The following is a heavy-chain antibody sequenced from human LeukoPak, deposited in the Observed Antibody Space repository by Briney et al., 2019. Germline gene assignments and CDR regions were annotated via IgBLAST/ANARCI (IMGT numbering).Heavy chain of an antibody. CDR2: INGDGSWT. D-gene: IGHD1-26*01. CDR1: GNYW. V-gene: IGHV3-74*01. Sequence: GGSLRLSCAASGNYWMHWVRQAPGKGLVWVSHINGDGSWTTYADSVKGRFTISKDNAKNTVYLQMNSLRVEDTAVYYCARVRSGSSAGNYGMDVWGQGTTVTVSS. CDR3: ARVRSGSSAGNYGMDV. J-gene: IGHJ6*02.